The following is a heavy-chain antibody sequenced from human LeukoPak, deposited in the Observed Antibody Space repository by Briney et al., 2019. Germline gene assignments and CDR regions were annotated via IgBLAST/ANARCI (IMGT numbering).Heavy chain of an antibody. Sequence: ASVKVSCKASGYTFTGYYIHWVRQAPGQGLEWMGWINPNSGGTNYAQKFQGRVTMTRDTSISTAYMELSRLRSDDTAVFYCARSGEYNSGSYDPWGQGTLVTVSS. D-gene: IGHD1-26*01. V-gene: IGHV1-2*02. CDR1: GYTFTGYY. CDR3: ARSGEYNSGSYDP. J-gene: IGHJ5*02. CDR2: INPNSGGT.